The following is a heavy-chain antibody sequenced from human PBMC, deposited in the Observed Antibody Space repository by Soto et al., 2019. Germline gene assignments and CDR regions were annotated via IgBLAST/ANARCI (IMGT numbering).Heavy chain of an antibody. J-gene: IGHJ6*03. Sequence: GGSLRLSCAASGFTFSSYSMNWVRQAPGKGLEWVSSISSSSSYIYYADSVKGRFTISRDNAKNSLYLQMNSLRAEDTAVYYCARGYVVVAAAWDPYYYYYYMDVWGKGTTVTVSS. CDR1: GFTFSSYS. V-gene: IGHV3-21*01. CDR3: ARGYVVVAAAWDPYYYYYYMDV. D-gene: IGHD2-15*01. CDR2: ISSSSSYI.